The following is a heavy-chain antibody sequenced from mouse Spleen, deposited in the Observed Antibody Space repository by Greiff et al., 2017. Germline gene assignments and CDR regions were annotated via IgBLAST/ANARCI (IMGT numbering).Heavy chain of an antibody. J-gene: IGHJ3*01. CDR2: ISYDGSN. D-gene: IGHD2-12*01. V-gene: IGHV3-6*01. CDR1: GYSITSGYY. CDR3: ASDYDWFAY. Sequence: VQLKESGPGLVKPSQSLSLTCSVTGYSITSGYYWNWIRQFPGNKLEWMGYISYDGSNNYNPSLKNRISITRDTSKNQFFLKLNSVTTEDTATYYCASDYDWFAYWGQGTLVTVSA.